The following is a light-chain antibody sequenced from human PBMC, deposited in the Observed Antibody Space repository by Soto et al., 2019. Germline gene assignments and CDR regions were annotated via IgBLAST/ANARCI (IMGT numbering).Light chain of an antibody. CDR2: GAS. Sequence: EIVLTQSPGTLSLSPGERATLSCRASQSVSSSYLAWYQQKPGQAPRLLIYGASSGATGIPDRFSGSGSGKDFTLTISRLEPEDFAVYYCQQYGSSPPPITFGQGTRLEIK. CDR3: QQYGSSPPPIT. V-gene: IGKV3-20*01. J-gene: IGKJ5*01. CDR1: QSVSSSY.